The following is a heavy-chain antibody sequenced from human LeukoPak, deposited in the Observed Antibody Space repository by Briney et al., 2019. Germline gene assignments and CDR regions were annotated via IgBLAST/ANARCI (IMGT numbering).Heavy chain of an antibody. Sequence: GGSLRLSCAASGFTFDDYAMHWVRQAPGKGLEWVSGISWNSGSIGYADSVKGRFTISRDNAKNSLYLQMNSLRAEDTALYYCARGEYGDYALDYWGQGTLVTVSS. CDR3: ARGEYGDYALDY. CDR2: ISWNSGSI. D-gene: IGHD4-17*01. J-gene: IGHJ4*02. CDR1: GFTFDDYA. V-gene: IGHV3-9*01.